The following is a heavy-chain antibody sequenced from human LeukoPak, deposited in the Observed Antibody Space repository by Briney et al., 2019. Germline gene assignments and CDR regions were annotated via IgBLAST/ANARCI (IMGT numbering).Heavy chain of an antibody. Sequence: GGSLRLSCAASGFTFNGYWMSWVRQAPGKGLEWVANIKEDGSAQYYVGSVKGRFTISRDNAKNSLNLQMNSLRAEDTALYYCVRGQATAWGLDYWGQGTLVTVSS. D-gene: IGHD6-13*01. CDR2: IKEDGSAQ. CDR3: VRGQATAWGLDY. J-gene: IGHJ4*02. V-gene: IGHV3-7*01. CDR1: GFTFNGYW.